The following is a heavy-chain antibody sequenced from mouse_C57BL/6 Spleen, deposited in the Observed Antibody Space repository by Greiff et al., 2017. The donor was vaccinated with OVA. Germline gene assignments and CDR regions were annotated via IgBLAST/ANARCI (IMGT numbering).Heavy chain of an antibody. D-gene: IGHD2-5*01. J-gene: IGHJ3*01. CDR3: ARGDSNPFAY. V-gene: IGHV1-64*01. CDR2: IHPNSGST. CDR1: GYTFTSYW. Sequence: QVQLQQPGAELVKPGASVKLSCKASGYTFTSYWMHWVKQRPGQGLEWIGKIHPNSGSTNYNEKFKSKATLTVDKSSSTAYMQLSSLTSEDSAVYYCARGDSNPFAYWGQGTLVTVAA.